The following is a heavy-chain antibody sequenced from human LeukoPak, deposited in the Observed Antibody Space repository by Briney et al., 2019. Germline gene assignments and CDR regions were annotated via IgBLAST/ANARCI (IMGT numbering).Heavy chain of an antibody. V-gene: IGHV4-31*03. D-gene: IGHD1-26*01. Sequence: SETLSLTCTVSGGSISSGGYYWSWIRQHPGKGLEWIGYIYYSGSTYYNPSLKSRVTISVDTSKNQFSLKLSSVTAADTAVYYCARALSGTYGLFQHWGQGTLVTVSS. CDR2: IYYSGST. CDR3: ARALSGTYGLFQH. CDR1: GGSISSGGYY. J-gene: IGHJ1*01.